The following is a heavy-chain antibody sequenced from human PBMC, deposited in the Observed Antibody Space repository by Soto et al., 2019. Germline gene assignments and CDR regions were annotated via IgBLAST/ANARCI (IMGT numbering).Heavy chain of an antibody. CDR3: ARDLAGSGSECIGYYYMDV. V-gene: IGHV1-2*04. J-gene: IGHJ6*03. Sequence: ASVKVSCKASGYTFTGYYMHWVRQAPGQGLEWMGWINPNSGGTNYAQKFQGWVTMTRDTSISTTYMELSRLRSDDTAVYYCARDLAGSGSECIGYYYMDVWGKGTTVTVSS. D-gene: IGHD3-10*01. CDR2: INPNSGGT. CDR1: GYTFTGYY.